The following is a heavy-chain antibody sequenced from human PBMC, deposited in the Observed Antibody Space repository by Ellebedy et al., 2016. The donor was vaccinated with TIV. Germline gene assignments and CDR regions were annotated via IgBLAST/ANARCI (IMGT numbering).Heavy chain of an antibody. CDR2: INHSGST. Sequence: SETLSLXXAVYGGSFSGYYWSWIRQPPGKGLEWIGEINHSGSTNYNPSLKSRVTISVDTSKNQFSLKLSSVTAADTAVYYCARGDGYYDILTGSFDYWGQGTLVTVSS. V-gene: IGHV4-34*01. J-gene: IGHJ4*02. D-gene: IGHD3-9*01. CDR3: ARGDGYYDILTGSFDY. CDR1: GGSFSGYY.